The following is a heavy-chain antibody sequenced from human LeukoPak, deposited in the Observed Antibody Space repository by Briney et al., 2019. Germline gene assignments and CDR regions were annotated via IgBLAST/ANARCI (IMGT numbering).Heavy chain of an antibody. D-gene: IGHD1-26*01. CDR2: ISSSSSYI. CDR3: ARESGTYSWYFDL. CDR1: GFTFSSYS. Sequence: GGSLRLSCAASGFTFSSYSMNWVRQAPGKGLEWVSSISSSSSYIYYADSVKGRFTISRDNAKSSLYLQMNSLRAEDTAVYYCARESGTYSWYFDLWGRGTLVTVSS. J-gene: IGHJ2*01. V-gene: IGHV3-21*06.